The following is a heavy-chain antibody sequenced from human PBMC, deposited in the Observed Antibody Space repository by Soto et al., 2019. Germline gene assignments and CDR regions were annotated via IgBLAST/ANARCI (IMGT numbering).Heavy chain of an antibody. V-gene: IGHV4-61*01. CDR1: GASVMRGSYY. CDR3: SRSMIVVVPRRGYFAD. J-gene: IGHJ4*02. Sequence: SASLSIICTVCGASVMRGSYYGSWLRQPPGKGLEWIGYIYYSGSTNYNPSLKSRVTISVDTSKNQFSLKLSSVTAADTAVYDGSRSMIVVVPRRGYFADRGQGTQVLGSS. D-gene: IGHD3-22*01. CDR2: IYYSGST.